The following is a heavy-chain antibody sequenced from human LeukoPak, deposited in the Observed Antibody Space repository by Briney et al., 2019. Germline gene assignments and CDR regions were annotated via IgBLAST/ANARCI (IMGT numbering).Heavy chain of an antibody. V-gene: IGHV4-59*08. CDR3: ARRATSNWYFDL. CDR2: IYYSGST. CDR1: GGSISSYY. J-gene: IGHJ2*01. Sequence: TSETLSLTCTVSGGSISSYYWSWIRQPPGKGLEWIGYIYYSGSTNYNPSLKSRVTISVDTSKNQFSLNLSSVTAADTAVYYCARRATSNWYFDLWGRGTLVTVSS.